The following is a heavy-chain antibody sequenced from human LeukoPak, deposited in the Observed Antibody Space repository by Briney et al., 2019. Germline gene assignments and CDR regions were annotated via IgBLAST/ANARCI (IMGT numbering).Heavy chain of an antibody. Sequence: SETLSLTCTVSGGSISSYYWSWIRQPVGKGLEWIGRIYTSGTTHYNPSLKSRVTMSVDTSKNQFSLKLSSVTAADTAVYYCARLSTVTTSFDYWGQGTLVTVSS. J-gene: IGHJ4*02. V-gene: IGHV4-4*07. CDR3: ARLSTVTTSFDY. D-gene: IGHD4-17*01. CDR1: GGSISSYY. CDR2: IYTSGTT.